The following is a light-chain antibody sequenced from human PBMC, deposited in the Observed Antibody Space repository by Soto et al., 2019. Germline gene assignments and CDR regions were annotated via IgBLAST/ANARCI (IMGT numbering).Light chain of an antibody. Sequence: EIVLTQSPATLSLSPGERATLSCRASPSVSSYLAWYQQTAGQAPRLLIYDASNRATGIPARFSGSGSGTDFPLTISSLEPEDFAVYYCQQRSNWPWTFGQGTKVEI. CDR2: DAS. V-gene: IGKV3-11*01. CDR1: PSVSSY. CDR3: QQRSNWPWT. J-gene: IGKJ1*01.